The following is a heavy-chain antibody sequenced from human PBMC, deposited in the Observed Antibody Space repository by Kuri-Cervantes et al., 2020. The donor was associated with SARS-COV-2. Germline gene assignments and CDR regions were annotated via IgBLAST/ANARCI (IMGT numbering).Heavy chain of an antibody. CDR2: VTDDGGST. V-gene: IGHV3-23*01. CDR3: ARDLRLGKSLDY. CDR1: GFTFSNHA. D-gene: IGHD7-27*01. J-gene: IGHJ4*02. Sequence: GGSLRLSCVASGFTFSNHAMNWVRQAPGKGLEWVSGVTDDGGSTFYADSVKGRFSISRDNSKNILYLQMNSLRADDTAVYRCARDLRLGKSLDYWGQGTLVTVSS.